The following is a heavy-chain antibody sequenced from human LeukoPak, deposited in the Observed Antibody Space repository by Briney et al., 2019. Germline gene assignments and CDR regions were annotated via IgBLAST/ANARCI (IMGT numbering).Heavy chain of an antibody. D-gene: IGHD5-12*01. V-gene: IGHV3-23*01. Sequence: GGSLRLSCAASGFTFRSYAMSWVRQAPGQGLEWVSAISGSGGSTYYADSVKGRFTLSRDNSKNTLYLQMNSLRAEDTAIYYCAKKSGDIVATKSKHFDYWGQGTLVTVSS. CDR3: AKKSGDIVATKSKHFDY. CDR2: ISGSGGST. J-gene: IGHJ4*02. CDR1: GFTFRSYA.